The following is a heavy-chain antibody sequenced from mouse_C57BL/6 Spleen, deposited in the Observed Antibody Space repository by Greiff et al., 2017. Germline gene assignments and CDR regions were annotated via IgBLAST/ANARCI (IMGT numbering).Heavy chain of an antibody. V-gene: IGHV1-64*01. D-gene: IGHD1-1*01. Sequence: VQLQQPGAELVKPGASVKLSCKASGYTFTSYWMHWVKQRPGPGLEWIGMIHPNSGSTNYNEKFKSKATLTVDKSSSTAYMQLSSLTSEDSAVYYCARTTVVATDYWGQGTSVTVSS. CDR1: GYTFTSYW. CDR3: ARTTVVATDY. J-gene: IGHJ4*01. CDR2: IHPNSGST.